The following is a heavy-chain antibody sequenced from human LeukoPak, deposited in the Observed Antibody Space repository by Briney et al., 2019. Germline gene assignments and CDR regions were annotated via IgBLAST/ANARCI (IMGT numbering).Heavy chain of an antibody. J-gene: IGHJ4*02. Sequence: ASVRVSCKASRYTFTDFYMHWVRQAPGQGLEWMGWINPDSGDTNYAQKFQGWVTMTRDTSISTAYMELNRLRSDDTAMYYCAKAAQTYYDSSGYSYDYWGQGTLVTVSS. V-gene: IGHV1-2*04. CDR1: RYTFTDFY. CDR3: AKAAQTYYDSSGYSYDY. D-gene: IGHD3-22*01. CDR2: INPDSGDT.